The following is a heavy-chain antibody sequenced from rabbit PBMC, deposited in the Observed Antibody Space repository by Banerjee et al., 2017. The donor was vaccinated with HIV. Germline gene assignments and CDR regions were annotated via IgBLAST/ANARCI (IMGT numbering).Heavy chain of an antibody. CDR1: GIDFSSDG. D-gene: IGHD4-1*01. J-gene: IGHJ4*01. V-gene: IGHV1S47*01. CDR2: IYPDYGST. Sequence: QEQLVESGGGLVTLGGSLKLSCEASGIDFSSDGISWVRQAPGKGLEWIAYIYPDYGSTHYASWVNGRFTISLDNAQNTVFLQMTSLTAADTATYFCARGVAGRFNLWGPGTLVTVS. CDR3: ARGVAGRFNL.